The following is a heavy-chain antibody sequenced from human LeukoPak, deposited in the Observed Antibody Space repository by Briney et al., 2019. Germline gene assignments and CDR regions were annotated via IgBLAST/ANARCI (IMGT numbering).Heavy chain of an antibody. J-gene: IGHJ5*02. Sequence: PSETLSLTCTVSGGSISSSSYYWSWIRQPPGKGLEWIGYIYYSGSTNYNPSLKSRVTISVGTSKNQFSLKLSSVTAADTAVYYCASVERGGYSYGLYSWNWFDPWGQGTLVTVSS. CDR2: IYYSGST. V-gene: IGHV4-61*01. CDR1: GGSISSSSYY. CDR3: ASVERGGYSYGLYSWNWFDP. D-gene: IGHD5-18*01.